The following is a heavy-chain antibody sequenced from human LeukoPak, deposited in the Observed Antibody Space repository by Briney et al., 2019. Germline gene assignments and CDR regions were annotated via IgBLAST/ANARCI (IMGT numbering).Heavy chain of an antibody. Sequence: SETLSLTCTVSGGSISSGSYYWGWIRQPPGKGLEWIGNIYYSGSTYYNPSLKSRATISEDTSKNQFSLKLSSVTAADTAVYYCARDLAAAGTIDPWGQGTLVTVSS. J-gene: IGHJ5*02. CDR2: IYYSGST. V-gene: IGHV4-39*07. CDR3: ARDLAAAGTIDP. D-gene: IGHD6-13*01. CDR1: GGSISSGSYY.